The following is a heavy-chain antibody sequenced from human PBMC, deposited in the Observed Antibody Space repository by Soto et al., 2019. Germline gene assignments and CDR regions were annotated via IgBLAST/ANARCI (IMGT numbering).Heavy chain of an antibody. Sequence: EVQLVESGGGLVQPGRSLRLSCAASGFTFDDYAMHWVRQAPGKGLEWVSGISWNSASTGYADSVKGRFTISRDNXKXXLYLQMIGLIVEDTVLYDCAKAGGYGSGSNNWFDPWGQGTLVTVSS. CDR3: AKAGGYGSGSNNWFDP. D-gene: IGHD3-10*01. CDR2: ISWNSAST. V-gene: IGHV3-9*01. CDR1: GFTFDDYA. J-gene: IGHJ5*02.